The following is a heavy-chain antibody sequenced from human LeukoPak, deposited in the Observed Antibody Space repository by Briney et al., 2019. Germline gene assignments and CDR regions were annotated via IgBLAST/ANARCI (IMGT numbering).Heavy chain of an antibody. CDR2: IYYSGST. J-gene: IGHJ5*02. V-gene: IGHV4-59*01. Sequence: SETLSLTCTVSGGSISSYYWSWIRQPPGKGLEWIGYIYYSGSTNYNPSLKSRVTISVDTSKNQCSLKLSSVTAADTAVYYCARDKRGYDILTGYYSQGWFDPWGQGTLVTVSS. D-gene: IGHD3-9*01. CDR3: ARDKRGYDILTGYYSQGWFDP. CDR1: GGSISSYY.